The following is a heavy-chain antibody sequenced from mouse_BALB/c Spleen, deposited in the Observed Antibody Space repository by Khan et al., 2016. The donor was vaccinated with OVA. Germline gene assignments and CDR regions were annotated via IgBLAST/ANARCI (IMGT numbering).Heavy chain of an antibody. D-gene: IGHD3-1*01. V-gene: IGHV3-6*02. Sequence: EVQLQESGPGLVKPSQSLSLTCSVTGYSITSGYFWNWIRQFPGNNLEWLGYIRYDGDSNYNPSLKNRISITRDTSKNQFFLKLNSVPPEDTATYYYARGGRSGPAWFAYWGQGTLVTVSA. CDR1: GYSITSGYF. CDR3: ARGGRSGPAWFAY. CDR2: IRYDGDS. J-gene: IGHJ3*01.